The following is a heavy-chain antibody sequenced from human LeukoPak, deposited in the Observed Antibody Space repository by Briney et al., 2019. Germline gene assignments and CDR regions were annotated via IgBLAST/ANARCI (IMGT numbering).Heavy chain of an antibody. CDR3: AKASGGYAYYYYGMDV. CDR1: GFTFSSYA. Sequence: GSLRLSCAASGFTFSSYAMSWVRQAPGKGLEWVSAISGSGGSTYYADSVKGRFTISRDNSKNTLYLQMNSLRAEDTAVYYCAKASGGYAYYYYGMDVWGQGTTVTVSS. CDR2: ISGSGGST. D-gene: IGHD5-12*01. V-gene: IGHV3-23*01. J-gene: IGHJ6*02.